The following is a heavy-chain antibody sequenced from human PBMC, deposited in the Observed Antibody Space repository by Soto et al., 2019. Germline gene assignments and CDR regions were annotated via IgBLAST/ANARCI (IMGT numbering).Heavy chain of an antibody. CDR2: INHSGST. V-gene: IGHV4-34*01. J-gene: IGHJ3*02. Sequence: QVQLQQWGAGLLKPSETLSLTCAVYGGSFSGYYWSWIRQPPGKGLEWIGEINHSGSTNYNPSLKSRVPISVDTSKNQFSLKLSSVTAADTAVYYCSRSRLRSRGAFDIWGQGTMVTVSS. CDR1: GGSFSGYY. CDR3: SRSRLRSRGAFDI.